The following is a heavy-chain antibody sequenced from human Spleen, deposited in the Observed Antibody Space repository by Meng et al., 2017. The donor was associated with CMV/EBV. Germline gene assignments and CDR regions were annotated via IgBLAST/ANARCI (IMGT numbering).Heavy chain of an antibody. CDR2: INSDGSST. D-gene: IGHD3-22*01. V-gene: IGHV3-74*01. CDR3: ARDLPYYSPYFDY. Sequence: CAASGFTFTSYWMHWVRQVPGKGLVWVSRINSDGSSTFYADSVKGRFAISRDNAKNTLYLQMHSLTAEDTAVYYCARDLPYYSPYFDYWGQGTLVTVSS. CDR1: GFTFTSYW. J-gene: IGHJ4*02.